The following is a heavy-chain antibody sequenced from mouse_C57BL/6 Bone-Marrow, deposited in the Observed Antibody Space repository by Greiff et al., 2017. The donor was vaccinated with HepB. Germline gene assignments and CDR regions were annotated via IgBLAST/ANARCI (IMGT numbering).Heavy chain of an antibody. D-gene: IGHD1-1*02. CDR1: GFTFSDYY. Sequence: EVQLVESGGGLVQPGGSLKLSCAASGFTFSDYYMYWVRQTPEKRLEWVAYISNGGGSTYYPDTVKGRFTISRDNAKNTLYLQMSRLKSEDTAMYYCARLPCGFYFDYWGQGTTLTVSS. CDR3: ARLPCGFYFDY. J-gene: IGHJ2*01. CDR2: ISNGGGST. V-gene: IGHV5-12*01.